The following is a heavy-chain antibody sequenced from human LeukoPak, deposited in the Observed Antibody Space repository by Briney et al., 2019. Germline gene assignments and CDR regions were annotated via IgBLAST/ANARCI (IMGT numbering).Heavy chain of an antibody. CDR2: INAGNGNT. D-gene: IGHD3-22*01. J-gene: IGHJ4*02. V-gene: IGHV1-3*01. CDR1: GYTFTSYG. CDR3: ARDQDYYDSSGYCY. Sequence: ASVKVSCKASGYTFTSYGISWVRQAPGQRLEWMGWINAGNGNTKYSQKFQGRVTITRDTSASTAYMELSSLRSEDTAVYYCARDQDYYDSSGYCYWGQGTLVTVSS.